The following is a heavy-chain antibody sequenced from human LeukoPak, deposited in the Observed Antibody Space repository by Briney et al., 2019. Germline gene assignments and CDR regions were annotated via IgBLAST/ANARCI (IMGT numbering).Heavy chain of an antibody. Sequence: KSSETLSLTCTVSGFSISSGHYWGWVRQPPGAGLEWIGSVYQSGTTYHNPSLKSRVTTSVDMSKNQFSLRLRPVTAADTAVYYCARIFIRNGYSSYFDCWGQGTLVTVSS. J-gene: IGHJ4*02. D-gene: IGHD5-18*01. CDR2: VYQSGTT. CDR3: ARIFIRNGYSSYFDC. CDR1: GFSISSGHY. V-gene: IGHV4-38-2*02.